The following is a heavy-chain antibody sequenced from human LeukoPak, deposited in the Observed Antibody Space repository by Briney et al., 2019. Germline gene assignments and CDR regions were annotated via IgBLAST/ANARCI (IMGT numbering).Heavy chain of an antibody. CDR2: ISGSDGST. Sequence: PGGSLRLSCAASGFTFSTYAMTWVRQAPGKGLEWVSAISGSDGSTYYANSVKGRFTISRDNSENTLYLQMNSLRAEDTAVYYCAKGRTGYSYGYGIDYWGQGTLVTVSS. V-gene: IGHV3-23*01. CDR1: GFTFSTYA. D-gene: IGHD5-18*01. CDR3: AKGRTGYSYGYGIDY. J-gene: IGHJ4*02.